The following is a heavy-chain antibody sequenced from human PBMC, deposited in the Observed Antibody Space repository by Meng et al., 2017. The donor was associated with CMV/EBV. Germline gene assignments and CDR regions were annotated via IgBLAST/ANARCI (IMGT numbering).Heavy chain of an antibody. Sequence: SGGTFSSYAISWVRQAPGQGLEWMGGIIPIFGTANYAQKFQGRVTITTDESTSTAYMELSSLRSEDTAVYYCARGPRHYDSPHAFDIWGQGTMVTVSS. D-gene: IGHD3-3*01. CDR2: IIPIFGTA. J-gene: IGHJ3*02. CDR1: GGTFSSYA. CDR3: ARGPRHYDSPHAFDI. V-gene: IGHV1-69*05.